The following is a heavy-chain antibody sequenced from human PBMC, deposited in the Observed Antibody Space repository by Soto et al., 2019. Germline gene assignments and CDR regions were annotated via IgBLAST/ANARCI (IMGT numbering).Heavy chain of an antibody. CDR2: IHSSGSI. CDR3: ARDLDGLHDDTSGPFPRPG. V-gene: IGHV4-30-4*01. J-gene: IGHJ1*01. D-gene: IGHD3-22*01. CDR1: GGPISSDDYY. Sequence: PSETLSLTCTVSGGPISSDDYYWSWIRQAPGRGLEWIGYIHSSGSIYYNPSLKSRATMPIDTAGNQFSLKVSSVTVADTAVYYCARDLDGLHDDTSGPFPRPGWGQGTLVTVSS.